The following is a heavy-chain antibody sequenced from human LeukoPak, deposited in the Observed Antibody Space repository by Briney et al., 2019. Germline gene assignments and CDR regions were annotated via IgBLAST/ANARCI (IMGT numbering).Heavy chain of an antibody. CDR2: FDPEDGKT. CDR3: ARVYSSSWFEYNWFDP. D-gene: IGHD6-13*01. CDR1: GYTLTELS. Sequence: ASVKVSCKVSGYTLTELSMHWVRQAPGKGLEWMGGFDPEDGKTIYAQKFQGRVTMTTDTSTSTAYMELRSLRSDDTAVYYCARVYSSSWFEYNWFDPWGQGTLVTVSS. V-gene: IGHV1-24*01. J-gene: IGHJ5*02.